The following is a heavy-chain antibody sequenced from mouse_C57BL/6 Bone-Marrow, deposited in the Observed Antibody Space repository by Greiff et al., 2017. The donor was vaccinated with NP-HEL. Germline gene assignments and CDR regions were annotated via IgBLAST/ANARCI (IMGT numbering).Heavy chain of an antibody. V-gene: IGHV5-16*01. Sequence: EVKLVESEGGLVQPGSSMKLSCTASGFTFSDYYMAWVRQVPEKGLEWVANINYDGSSTYYLDSLKSRFIISRDNAKNILYLQMSSLKSEDTATYYCARGGGYYDYDGPLFDDWGQGTTLTVSS. CDR3: ARGGGYYDYDGPLFDD. CDR1: GFTFSDYY. D-gene: IGHD2-4*01. CDR2: INYDGSST. J-gene: IGHJ2*01.